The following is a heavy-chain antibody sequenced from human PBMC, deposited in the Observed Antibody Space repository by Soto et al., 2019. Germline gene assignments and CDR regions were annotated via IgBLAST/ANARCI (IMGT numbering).Heavy chain of an antibody. D-gene: IGHD6-13*01. V-gene: IGHV1-69*13. Sequence: GASVKVSCKAPGGTFSSYAISWVRQAPGQGLEWMGGTIPIFGTANYAQKFEGRVTITADESTSTAYMELSSLRSEDTAVYYCARVGIAAADYYYYYGMDVWGQGTTVTVSS. CDR1: GGTFSSYA. CDR2: TIPIFGTA. CDR3: ARVGIAAADYYYYYGMDV. J-gene: IGHJ6*02.